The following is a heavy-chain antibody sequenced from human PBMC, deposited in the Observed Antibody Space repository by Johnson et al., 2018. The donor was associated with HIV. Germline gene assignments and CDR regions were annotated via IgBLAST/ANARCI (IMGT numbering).Heavy chain of an antibody. CDR2: ISYDGSNK. D-gene: IGHD7-27*01. CDR3: EKSTNRKLGIGNDAFDI. J-gene: IGHJ3*02. CDR1: GFTFSSYA. Sequence: QVQLVESGGGLVKPGGSLRLSCAASGFTFSSYAMHWVRQAPGKGLEWVAVISYDGSNKYYADSVKGRFTIPRDNSKNTLYLQMNSLRAEETALYYCEKSTNRKLGIGNDAFDIWGQGTMVTVSS. V-gene: IGHV3-30-3*01.